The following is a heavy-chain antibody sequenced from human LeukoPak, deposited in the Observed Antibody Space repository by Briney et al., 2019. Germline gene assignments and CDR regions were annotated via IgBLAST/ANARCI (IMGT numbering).Heavy chain of an antibody. Sequence: KTGGSLRLSCAASGFPFSSYNLNWVRRAPGKGLEWVSSISSGSYIYYADSVKGRFTISRDNAKNSVYLQMNSLRAEDTAVYYCARGYCSGGSCYSGSYYWGQGTLVTVSS. V-gene: IGHV3-21*01. D-gene: IGHD2-15*01. CDR3: ARGYCSGGSCYSGSYY. J-gene: IGHJ4*02. CDR1: GFPFSSYN. CDR2: ISSGSYI.